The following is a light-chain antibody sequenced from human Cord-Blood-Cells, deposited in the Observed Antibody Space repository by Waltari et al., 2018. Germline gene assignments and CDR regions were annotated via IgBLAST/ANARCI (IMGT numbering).Light chain of an antibody. V-gene: IGKV1-33*01. CDR3: QQYDNLPYT. CDR1: QDISHY. Sequence: DIQMTQSPSSLSASVGDRVTITCQASQDISHYLNWYQQKPGKAPKLLIYDASNLETGVPSRFSGSGSGTDFTFTISSLQPEDFATYYCQQYDNLPYTFGQGTKLEIK. CDR2: DAS. J-gene: IGKJ2*01.